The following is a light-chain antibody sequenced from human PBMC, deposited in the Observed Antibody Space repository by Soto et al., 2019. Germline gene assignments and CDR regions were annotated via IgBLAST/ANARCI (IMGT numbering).Light chain of an antibody. V-gene: IGKV3D-15*01. CDR3: LQYNSYPRT. CDR2: LAS. J-gene: IGKJ1*01. Sequence: EIVLTQSPATLSSFPGDRVTLSCRASQAVNTRLAWYQHKPGQAPRLLIYLASNRAAGVPARFSGSGSGTDFTLTISSLQPEDFATYYCLQYNSYPRTFGQGTKVEIK. CDR1: QAVNTR.